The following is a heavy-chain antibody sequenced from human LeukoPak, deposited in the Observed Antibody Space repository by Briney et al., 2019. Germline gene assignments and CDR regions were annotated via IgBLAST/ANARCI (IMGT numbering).Heavy chain of an antibody. J-gene: IGHJ6*03. CDR3: AVATGDLQFYYYMDV. V-gene: IGHV1-2*02. CDR1: GYTFTGYY. Sequence: ASVKVSCKASGYTFTGYYMHWVRQAPGQGLEWMGWINPNSGGTNYAQKFQGRVTMTRDTSISTAYMGLSRLRSDDTAVYYCAVATGDLQFYYYMDVWGKGTTVTVSS. D-gene: IGHD3-16*01. CDR2: INPNSGGT.